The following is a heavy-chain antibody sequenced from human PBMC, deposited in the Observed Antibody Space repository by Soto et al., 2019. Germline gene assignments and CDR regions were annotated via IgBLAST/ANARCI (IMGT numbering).Heavy chain of an antibody. CDR1: GGPISTGGHF. CDR2: IYYRGTT. V-gene: IGHV4-31*03. J-gene: IGHJ4*02. D-gene: IGHD1-26*01. CDR3: ARVVSGSYFDC. Sequence: QVQLEESGPGLVKASQTLSLTCTVSGGPISTGGHFWSWIRQHPKKGLEWIGYIYYRGTTHYNASLKSRATVSVDTSKNQFSLKLTSVTAADTAVYYCARVVSGSYFDCWGQGTLVTVSS.